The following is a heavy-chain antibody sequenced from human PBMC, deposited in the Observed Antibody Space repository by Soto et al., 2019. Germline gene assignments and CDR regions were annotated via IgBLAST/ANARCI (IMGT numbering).Heavy chain of an antibody. Sequence: SVKVSCKASGGTFGSHGTAWVRQAPGQGLEWMGGFIAMLGTPTYAKKVQGRATITADESLTSSYLELRSLRSEDTAMYFCARGAMANFDYWGQGTVVTVSS. CDR1: GGTFGSHG. CDR2: FIAMLGTP. J-gene: IGHJ4*02. V-gene: IGHV1-69*13. D-gene: IGHD5-18*01. CDR3: ARGAMANFDY.